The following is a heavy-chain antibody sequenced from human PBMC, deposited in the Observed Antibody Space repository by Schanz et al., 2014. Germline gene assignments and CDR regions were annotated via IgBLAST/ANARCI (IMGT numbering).Heavy chain of an antibody. CDR2: ISGSSRTI. V-gene: IGHV3-48*04. CDR3: ARIGGSVFDY. J-gene: IGHJ4*02. Sequence: EVQLLESGGGLVQPGGSLRLSCAASGFTFSGYSMNWVRQAPGKGLEWVAYISGSSRTIYYADSVKGRFTISRDNSKNSLYLQMNSLRAEDTAVYYCARIGGSVFDYWAQGTLVTVPS. CDR1: GFTFSGYS. D-gene: IGHD3-10*01.